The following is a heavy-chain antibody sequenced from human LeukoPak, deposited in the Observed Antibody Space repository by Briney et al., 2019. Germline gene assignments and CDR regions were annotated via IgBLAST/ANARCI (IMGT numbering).Heavy chain of an antibody. CDR3: ARGGVEMATRVRGGGYFDY. J-gene: IGHJ4*02. V-gene: IGHV4-39*07. CDR1: SGSISTSNYY. CDR2: IFYSGST. Sequence: PSETLSLTCTVSSGSISTSNYYWGWVRQPPGKALEWIGNIFYSGSTYYSPSLKSRVTISLDTSKNQFSLKLSSVTAADTAVYYCARGGVEMATRVRGGGYFDYWGQGTLVTVSS. D-gene: IGHD5-24*01.